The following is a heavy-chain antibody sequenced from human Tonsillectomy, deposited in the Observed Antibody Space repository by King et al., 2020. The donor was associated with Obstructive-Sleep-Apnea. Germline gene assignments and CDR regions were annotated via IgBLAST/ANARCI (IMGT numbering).Heavy chain of an antibody. CDR1: GFTFSSYG. V-gene: IGHV3-30*18. D-gene: IGHD6-19*01. Sequence: QLVQSGGGVVQHGRSLRLSCAASGFTFSSYGMHWVRQAPGKGLEWVTGLSYDGTNKYYADSVKGRFTISRDNSKNTLYLQMHSLRAEDTAMYYCAKEVGSGWYSPYVSDVNGMDVWGQGTTVTVSS. J-gene: IGHJ6*02. CDR3: AKEVGSGWYSPYVSDVNGMDV. CDR2: LSYDGTNK.